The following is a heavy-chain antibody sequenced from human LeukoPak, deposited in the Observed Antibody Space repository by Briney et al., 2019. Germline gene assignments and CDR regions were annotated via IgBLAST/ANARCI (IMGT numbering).Heavy chain of an antibody. CDR1: GGSISSYY. V-gene: IGHV4-59*01. CDR3: ASLDPYDSSGYYSDY. CDR2: IYYSGST. Sequence: SETLSLTCTVSGGSISSYYWSWIRQPPGKGLEWIGYIYYSGSTNYNPSLKSRVTISVDTSKNQFSLKLSSVTAADTAVYYCASLDPYDSSGYYSDYWGQGTLVTVSS. J-gene: IGHJ4*02. D-gene: IGHD3-22*01.